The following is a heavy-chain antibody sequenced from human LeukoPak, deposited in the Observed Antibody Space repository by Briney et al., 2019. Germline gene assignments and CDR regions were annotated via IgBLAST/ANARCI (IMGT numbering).Heavy chain of an antibody. CDR2: IGTAGDT. Sequence: GGSLRLSCAASGFTFSSYDMHWVRQATGKGLEWVSAIGTAGDTYCPGSVKGRFTISRENAKNSLYLQMNSLRAGDTAVYYCARHGPDGMDVWGQGTTVTVSS. J-gene: IGHJ6*02. V-gene: IGHV3-13*01. CDR3: ARHGPDGMDV. CDR1: GFTFSSYD.